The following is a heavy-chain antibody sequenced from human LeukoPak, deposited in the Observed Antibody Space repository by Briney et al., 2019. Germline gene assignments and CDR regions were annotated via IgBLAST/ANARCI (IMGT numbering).Heavy chain of an antibody. Sequence: GRSLRLSCAASGFTFSSYGMHWVRQAPGKGLDWVAVIWYDGTNKYYADSVKGRFTISRDNSKNTLYLQMNSLRADDTAVYYCARDHDYGDSLFDYWGQGTLSPSPQ. D-gene: IGHD4-17*01. V-gene: IGHV3-33*01. CDR1: GFTFSSYG. CDR3: ARDHDYGDSLFDY. CDR2: IWYDGTNK. J-gene: IGHJ4*02.